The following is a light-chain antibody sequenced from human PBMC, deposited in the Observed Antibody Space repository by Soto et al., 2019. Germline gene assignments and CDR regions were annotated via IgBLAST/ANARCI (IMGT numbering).Light chain of an antibody. V-gene: IGKV3-20*01. CDR2: GAS. CDR1: QSVANSY. CDR3: QQYGTLIT. J-gene: IGKJ5*01. Sequence: EIVLTQSPGTQSLSPGERATLSCRASQSVANSYLAWYQQKPGQAPRLLIYGASSRATGIPDRFSGSGSGTAFTLTISRLESEDFAVYYCQQYGTLITFGQGTRLEIK.